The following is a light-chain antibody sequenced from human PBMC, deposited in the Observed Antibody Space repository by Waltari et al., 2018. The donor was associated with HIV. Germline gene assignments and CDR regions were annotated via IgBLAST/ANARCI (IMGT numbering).Light chain of an antibody. J-gene: IGLJ2*01. V-gene: IGLV2-14*01. CDR2: DVS. CDR3: SSYTSSYTVI. CDR1: RSDVGGSNY. Sequence: QSALTQPASASGSPGQSITIPCSGSRSDVGGSNYVSWYQQHPGKAPKLMIYDVSARPSGVSNRFSGSKSDNTASLTISGLQTEDEADYYCSSYTSSYTVIFGGGTKLTVL.